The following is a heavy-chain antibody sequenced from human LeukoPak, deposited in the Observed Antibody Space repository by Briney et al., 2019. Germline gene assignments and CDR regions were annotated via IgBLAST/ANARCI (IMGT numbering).Heavy chain of an antibody. Sequence: SGRSLRLSCAACGFTFSSYGMHWVRQAPGKGLKWVAVISYDGSNKYYADSVKGRFTISRDNSKNTLYLQMNSLRAEDTAVYYCAKEESGYDSRYYGMDVWGQGTTVTVSS. V-gene: IGHV3-30*18. CDR3: AKEESGYDSRYYGMDV. D-gene: IGHD5-12*01. J-gene: IGHJ6*02. CDR2: ISYDGSNK. CDR1: GFTFSSYG.